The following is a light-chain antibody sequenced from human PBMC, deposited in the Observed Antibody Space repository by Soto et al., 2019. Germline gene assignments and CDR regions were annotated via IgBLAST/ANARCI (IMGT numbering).Light chain of an antibody. CDR3: CSYAGSSTLEV. J-gene: IGLJ2*01. CDR1: SSDVGSYNL. V-gene: IGLV2-23*01. CDR2: EGS. Sequence: QAVVTQPASVSGSPGQSITISCTGTSSDVGSYNLVSWYQQHPGKAPKLMIYEGSKRPSGVSNRFSGSKSGNTASLTISGLQAEDEADYYCCSYAGSSTLEVFGGGTKLTVL.